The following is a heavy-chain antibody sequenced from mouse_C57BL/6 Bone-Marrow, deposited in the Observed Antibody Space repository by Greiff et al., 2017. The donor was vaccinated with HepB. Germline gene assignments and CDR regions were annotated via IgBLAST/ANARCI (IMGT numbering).Heavy chain of an antibody. V-gene: IGHV1-54*01. J-gene: IGHJ4*01. Sequence: VQLQQSGAELVRPGTSVKVSCKASGYAFTNYLIEWVKQRPGQGLEWIGVINPGSGGTNYNEKFKGKATLTADKSSSTAYMQLSSLTSEDSAVYFCARPITTVVATKGYYAMDYWGQGTSVTVSS. CDR1: GYAFTNYL. CDR2: INPGSGGT. CDR3: ARPITTVVATKGYYAMDY. D-gene: IGHD1-1*01.